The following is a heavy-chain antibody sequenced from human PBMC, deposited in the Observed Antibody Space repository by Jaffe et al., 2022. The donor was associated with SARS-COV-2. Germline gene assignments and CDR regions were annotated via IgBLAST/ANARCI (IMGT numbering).Heavy chain of an antibody. Sequence: EVQLLESGGGLVQPGGSLRLSCAASGFTFSSYAMSWVRQAPGKGLEWVSAISGSGGSTYYADSVKGRFTISRDNSKNTLYLQMNSLRAEDTAVYYCAGTSEYCSSTSCQGWFDPWGQGTLVTVSS. CDR1: GFTFSSYA. CDR3: AGTSEYCSSTSCQGWFDP. CDR2: ISGSGGST. J-gene: IGHJ5*02. D-gene: IGHD2-2*01. V-gene: IGHV3-23*01.